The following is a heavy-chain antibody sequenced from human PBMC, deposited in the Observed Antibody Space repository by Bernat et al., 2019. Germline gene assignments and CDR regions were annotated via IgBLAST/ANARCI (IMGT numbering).Heavy chain of an antibody. D-gene: IGHD1-26*01. CDR2: IRSKAYGGTT. J-gene: IGHJ4*02. CDR1: GFTFGDYA. Sequence: EVHLVESGGGLVQPGRSLILSCTASGFTFGDYAMSWFRQAPWKGLELVGFIRSKAYGGTTEYAASVKGRFNISRDDYKSIAYLQMKSLKTEDTGVDYCTRDEVGDTGYWGQGTMVTVSS. V-gene: IGHV3-49*03. CDR3: TRDEVGDTGY.